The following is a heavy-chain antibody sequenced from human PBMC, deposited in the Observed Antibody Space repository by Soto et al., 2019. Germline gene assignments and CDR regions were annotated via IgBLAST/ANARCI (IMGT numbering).Heavy chain of an antibody. D-gene: IGHD2-15*01. CDR2: MYPDSADI. Sequence: ASVKVSCKASGYTFSGYFVHWVRQAPGQGPEWMGRMYPDSADIIYAQKFQGGVTMTTDTSISTAYMELSRLTSDDTAVYYCAREMQRGLDVWGQGTTVTVSS. J-gene: IGHJ6*02. V-gene: IGHV1-2*06. CDR1: GYTFSGYF. CDR3: AREMQRGLDV.